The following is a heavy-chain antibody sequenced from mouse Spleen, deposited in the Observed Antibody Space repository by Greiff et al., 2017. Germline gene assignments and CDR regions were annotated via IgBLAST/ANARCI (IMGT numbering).Heavy chain of an antibody. Sequence: LQESGAELVRPGASVTLSCKASGYTFTDYEMHWVKQTPVHGLEWIGAIDPETGGTAYNQKFKGKAILTADKSSSTAYMELRSLTSEDSAVYYCTRGLWLRGVDYWGQGTTLTVSS. V-gene: IGHV1-15*01. D-gene: IGHD2-2*01. CDR3: TRGLWLRGVDY. J-gene: IGHJ2*01. CDR2: IDPETGGT. CDR1: GYTFTDYE.